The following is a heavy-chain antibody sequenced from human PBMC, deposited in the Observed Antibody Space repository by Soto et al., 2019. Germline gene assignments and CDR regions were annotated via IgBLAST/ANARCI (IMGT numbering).Heavy chain of an antibody. CDR2: IYHSGST. J-gene: IGHJ5*02. V-gene: IGHV4-30-2*01. D-gene: IGHD3-10*01. Sequence: PSETLSLTCAVSCGSISSGGYSWSWIRQPPGKGLEWIGYIYHSGSTYYNPSLKSRATISVDRSKNQFSLKLSSVTAADTAVYYCARDRGSGWFDPWGQGTLVTVSS. CDR1: CGSISSGGYS. CDR3: ARDRGSGWFDP.